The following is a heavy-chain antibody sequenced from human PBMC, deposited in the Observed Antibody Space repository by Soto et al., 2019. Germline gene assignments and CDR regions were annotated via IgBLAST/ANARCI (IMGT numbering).Heavy chain of an antibody. J-gene: IGHJ4*02. CDR3: ARHDSSGYFYSRYDY. CDR1: GGSISNYY. Sequence: SETLSLTCTVSGGSISNYYWNWIRQPPGKGLEWIGYVYYSGSTNYNPSLKSRVTISVDRSKNQFSLKLTSVTAADTALYYCARHDSSGYFYSRYDYWGQGSLVTVSS. CDR2: VYYSGST. D-gene: IGHD3-22*01. V-gene: IGHV4-59*08.